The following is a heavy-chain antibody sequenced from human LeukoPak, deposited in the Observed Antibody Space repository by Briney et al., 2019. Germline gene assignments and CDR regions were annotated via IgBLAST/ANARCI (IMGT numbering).Heavy chain of an antibody. CDR3: ARKPSGLGLDY. Sequence: GESLKISCKGSGYSFTSYWIGWVRQMPGKGLGWMGSIEPGDSETRYSPSFQGQVTISADNSIRTAYLQWSSLKASDTAMYYCARKPSGLGLDYWGQGTLVTVSS. V-gene: IGHV5-51*01. CDR1: GYSFTSYW. CDR2: IEPGDSET. D-gene: IGHD3-16*01. J-gene: IGHJ4*02.